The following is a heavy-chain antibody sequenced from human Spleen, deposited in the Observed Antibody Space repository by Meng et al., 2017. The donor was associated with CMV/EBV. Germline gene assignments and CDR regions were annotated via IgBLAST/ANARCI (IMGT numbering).Heavy chain of an antibody. CDR1: FANYF. CDR3: ARDLQYCNGGTCFSGWFDP. Sequence: FANYFLHWVRQAPGQGLEWMGMINPSGATTTYAQKFQGRVTMTRDTSASTVYTELSGLKSEDTAVYYCARDLQYCNGGTCFSGWFDPWGQGTLVTVSS. V-gene: IGHV1-46*01. CDR2: INPSGATT. J-gene: IGHJ5*02. D-gene: IGHD2-15*01.